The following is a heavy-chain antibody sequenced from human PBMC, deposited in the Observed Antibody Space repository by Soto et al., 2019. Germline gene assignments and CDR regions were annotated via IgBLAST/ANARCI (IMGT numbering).Heavy chain of an antibody. D-gene: IGHD2-2*01. V-gene: IGHV3-21*01. J-gene: IGHJ4*02. CDR1: GFTFSSYS. CDR3: ARVGLSQPDY. CDR2: ISSSSSYI. Sequence: EVQLVESGGGLVKPGGSLRLSCAASGFTFSSYSMNWVRQAPGKGLEWVSSISSSSSYIYYADSVKGRFTISRDNATNSLYLQMNSLRAEDTAVYYCARVGLSQPDYWGQGTLVTVSS.